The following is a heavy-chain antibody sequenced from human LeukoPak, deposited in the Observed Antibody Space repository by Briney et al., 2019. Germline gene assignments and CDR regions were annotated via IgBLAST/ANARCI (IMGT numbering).Heavy chain of an antibody. J-gene: IGHJ4*02. V-gene: IGHV3-48*03. CDR1: GFTFSTYE. Sequence: GGSLRLSCAASGFTFSTYEMDWVRQAPGKELEWVSYISSRGSSIYYADSVRGRFTISRDNAKNSLYLQMSSLRVEDTAVYYCARGAAGGDFDYWGQGTLVTVSS. CDR2: ISSRGSSI. CDR3: ARGAAGGDFDY. D-gene: IGHD6-13*01.